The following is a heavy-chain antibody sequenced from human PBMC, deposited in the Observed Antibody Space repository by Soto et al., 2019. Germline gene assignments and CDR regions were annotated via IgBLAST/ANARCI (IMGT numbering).Heavy chain of an antibody. CDR2: IKSRNDGGTT. Sequence: GGSLRLSCAASGFTFSNAWMSWVRQAPGKGLEWVGRIKSRNDGGTTEYAAPVKGRFTISRDDSKNTLYLQMNSLTTEDAAVYYCTTDRGIAALTEGRWVFDYWGQGTLVTVSS. V-gene: IGHV3-15*01. CDR3: TTDRGIAALTEGRWVFDY. CDR1: GFTFSNAW. D-gene: IGHD6-6*01. J-gene: IGHJ4*02.